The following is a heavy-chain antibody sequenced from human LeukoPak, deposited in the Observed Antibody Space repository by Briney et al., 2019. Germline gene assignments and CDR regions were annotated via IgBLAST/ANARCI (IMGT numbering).Heavy chain of an antibody. CDR1: GYTFTTYY. D-gene: IGHD3-16*01. CDR3: ARDQIGGSVDFDY. J-gene: IGHJ4*02. V-gene: IGHV1-46*01. Sequence: GASVKFSCKASGYTFTTYYMHWVRQAPGQGLEWMGLITPSGGDTSYAQKFQGRVTMTRDTSTSTVYMALSSLSSEDTAMYYCARDQIGGSVDFDYWGQGTLVTVSS. CDR2: ITPSGGDT.